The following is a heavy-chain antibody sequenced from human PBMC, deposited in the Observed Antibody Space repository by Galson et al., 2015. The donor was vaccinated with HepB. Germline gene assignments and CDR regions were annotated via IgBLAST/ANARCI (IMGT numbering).Heavy chain of an antibody. CDR1: GGSISSSSYY. D-gene: IGHD5-18*01. CDR3: ARLGGYSYGWNFDY. CDR2: IYYSGST. Sequence: SETLSLTCTVSGGSISSSSYYWGWIRQPPGKGLEWIGSIYYSGSTYYNPSLKSRVTISVDTSKNQFSLKLSSVTAADTAVYYCARLGGYSYGWNFDYWGQGTLVTVSS. V-gene: IGHV4-39*01. J-gene: IGHJ4*02.